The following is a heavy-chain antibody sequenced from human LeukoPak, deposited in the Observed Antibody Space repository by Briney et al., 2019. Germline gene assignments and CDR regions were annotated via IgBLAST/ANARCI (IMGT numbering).Heavy chain of an antibody. J-gene: IGHJ4*02. CDR3: ARRPISAVAGTMEGYYFDY. Sequence: SETLSLTCAVYGGSFSGYYWSWIRQPPGKGLEWIGEVNHSGSTNYNPSLKSRVTISVDTSKNQFSLKLSSVTAADTAVYYCARRPISAVAGTMEGYYFDYWGQGTLVTVSS. V-gene: IGHV4-34*01. CDR1: GGSFSGYY. D-gene: IGHD6-19*01. CDR2: VNHSGST.